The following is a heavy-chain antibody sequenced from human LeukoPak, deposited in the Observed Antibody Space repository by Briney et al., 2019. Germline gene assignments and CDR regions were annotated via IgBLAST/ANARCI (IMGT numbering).Heavy chain of an antibody. Sequence: SETLSLTCAVYGMSFSGYYWSWIRQPPGKGLEWIGEINHSGSTNYNPSLKSRVTISVDTSKNQFSLKLSSVTAADTAVYYCARVSGSPDWFDPWGQGTLVTVSS. CDR1: GMSFSGYY. CDR3: ARVSGSPDWFDP. J-gene: IGHJ5*02. V-gene: IGHV4-34*01. CDR2: INHSGST. D-gene: IGHD2-15*01.